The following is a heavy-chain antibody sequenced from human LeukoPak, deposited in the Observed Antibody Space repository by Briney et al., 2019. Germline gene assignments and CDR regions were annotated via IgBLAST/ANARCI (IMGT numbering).Heavy chain of an antibody. CDR3: ARVGSRYCSGANCYDGF. CDR1: GFAFSSLA. J-gene: IGHJ4*02. D-gene: IGHD2-15*01. V-gene: IGHV3-30-3*01. Sequence: PGGSLRLSCAVSGFAFSSLAMHWVRQAPGKGLEWVAFISYDGNNQYYADSVKGRFTISRDNSKNTLYLQMNNLRAKDTAIYYCARVGSRYCSGANCYDGFWGQGTLVFVSS. CDR2: ISYDGNNQ.